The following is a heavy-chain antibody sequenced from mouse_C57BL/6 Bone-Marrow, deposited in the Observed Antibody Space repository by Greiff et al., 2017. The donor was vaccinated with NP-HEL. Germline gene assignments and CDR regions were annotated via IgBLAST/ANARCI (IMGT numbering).Heavy chain of an antibody. CDR2: ISSGGDYI. Sequence: EVMLVESGEGLVKPGGSLKLSCAASGFTFSSYAMSWVRQTPENRLEWVAYISSGGDYIYYADTVKGRFTISRDNARNTLYLQMSSLKSEYTAMYYCTRHITTVVATDWYFDVWGRGTTITVSS. V-gene: IGHV5-9-1*02. CDR3: TRHITTVVATDWYFDV. D-gene: IGHD1-1*01. CDR1: GFTFSSYA. J-gene: IGHJ1*03.